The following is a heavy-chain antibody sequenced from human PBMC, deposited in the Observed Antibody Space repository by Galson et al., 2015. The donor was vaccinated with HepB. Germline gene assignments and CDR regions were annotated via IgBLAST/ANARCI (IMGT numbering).Heavy chain of an antibody. CDR2: MNPNSGNT. CDR3: ARATRGQLLSEY. V-gene: IGHV1-8*01. CDR1: GYTFSSYD. J-gene: IGHJ4*02. Sequence: SVTVSCKASGYTFSSYDIAWVRQATGQGLEWMGWMNPNSGNTGYAQKFQGRVTLTRDTSINTFYMELSSLRSEDTAVYFCARATRGQLLSEYWGQGTLVTVSS. D-gene: IGHD4-23*01.